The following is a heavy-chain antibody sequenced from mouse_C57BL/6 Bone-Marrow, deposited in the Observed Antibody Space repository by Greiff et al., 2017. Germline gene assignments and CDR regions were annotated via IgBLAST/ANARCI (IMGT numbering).Heavy chain of an antibody. J-gene: IGHJ2*01. CDR1: GYAFSSSW. CDR2: IYPGDGDT. D-gene: IGHD2-1*01. CDR3: ARRVYYGNCLDY. V-gene: IGHV1-82*01. Sequence: VQGVESGPELVKPGASVKISCKASGYAFSSSWMNWVKQRPGKGLEWIGRIYPGDGDTNYNGKFKGKATLTADKSSSTAYMQLSSLTSEDSAVYFCARRVYYGNCLDYWGQGTTLTVSS.